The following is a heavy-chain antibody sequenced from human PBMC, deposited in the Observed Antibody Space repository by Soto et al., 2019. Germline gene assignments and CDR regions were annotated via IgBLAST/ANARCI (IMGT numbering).Heavy chain of an antibody. CDR2: IHYSGST. Sequence: ETLSLTCTVSGGSISSHYWSWIRQPPGNGPEWIGFIHYSGSTDYSPSLKSRVIMSLDTSKNQFSLNLTSVTAADSAIYYCARRDYSTSSLGPFDYWGRGILVTVSS. CDR1: GGSISSHY. J-gene: IGHJ4*02. V-gene: IGHV4-59*11. CDR3: ARRDYSTSSLGPFDY. D-gene: IGHD6-6*01.